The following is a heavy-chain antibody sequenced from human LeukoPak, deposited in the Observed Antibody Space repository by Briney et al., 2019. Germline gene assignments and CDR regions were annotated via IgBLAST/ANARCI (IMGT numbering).Heavy chain of an antibody. CDR1: GFTFSDYW. CDR3: ARGDWAPFDY. Sequence: GGPLRLSCAASGFTFSDYWMNWVRQAPGKGLEWVANIDQDGGGKYYLDSVKGRFTISRDNAKSSLYLQIDSLSAEDTAVYYCARGDWAPFDYWGQGSLLTVSS. V-gene: IGHV3-7*01. D-gene: IGHD2-21*02. J-gene: IGHJ4*02. CDR2: IDQDGGGK.